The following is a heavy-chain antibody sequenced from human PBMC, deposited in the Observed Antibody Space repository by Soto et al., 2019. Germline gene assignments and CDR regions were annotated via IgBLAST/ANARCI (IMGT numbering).Heavy chain of an antibody. V-gene: IGHV4-30-4*01. J-gene: IGHJ5*02. Sequence: QVQLQESGPGLVKPSQTLSLTCSVSGDSLTSGGYYWSWIRQPPGKGLEWIGYIYYSGNTYYNSSLXXRXTIXIDTSKSQFSLRLSSVTAADTAVYYCARVVSWVDPWGQGTLVTVSS. CDR2: IYYSGNT. CDR1: GDSLTSGGYY. D-gene: IGHD2-21*01. CDR3: ARVVSWVDP.